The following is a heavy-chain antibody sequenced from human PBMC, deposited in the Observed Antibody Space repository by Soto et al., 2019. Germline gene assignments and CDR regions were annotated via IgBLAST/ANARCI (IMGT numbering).Heavy chain of an antibody. D-gene: IGHD6-13*01. Sequence: PSETLSLTCTVAGGSISSFYWSWIRQPAGKGLEWIGRIYSGGRNNYGPSLKRRVSMSVDTSKSQFSLRLSSVTAADTAMYYCARGSRRWDYWGQGTVVTVSS. CDR3: ARGSRRWDY. CDR1: GGSISSFY. J-gene: IGHJ4*02. CDR2: IYSGGRN. V-gene: IGHV4-4*07.